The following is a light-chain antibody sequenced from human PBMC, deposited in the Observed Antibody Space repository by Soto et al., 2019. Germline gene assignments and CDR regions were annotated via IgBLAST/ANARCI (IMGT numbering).Light chain of an antibody. CDR3: QQRQYWPTIT. CDR2: AAS. CDR1: QSVDSSY. J-gene: IGKJ5*01. V-gene: IGKV3-11*01. Sequence: EIVLTQSPGTLSLSPGERATLSCRASQSVDSSYLAWYHQRPCQAPRLLIYAASSRAAGIPARFSGSGSGTDFTLTISSLEPEDFAIYYCQQRQYWPTITFGQGTKLDIK.